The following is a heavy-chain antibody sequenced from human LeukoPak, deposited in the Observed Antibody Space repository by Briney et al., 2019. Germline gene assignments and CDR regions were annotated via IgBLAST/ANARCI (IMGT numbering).Heavy chain of an antibody. D-gene: IGHD3-10*01. CDR3: ARWGSNMAREKGDH. Sequence: PSETLSLTCTVSGGSISDYYWSWIRQPPGKGLEWIGYIYYSGITNYNPSLKTRVTILVDTSKNQFSLKLSSVTAADTAVYYCARWGSNMAREKGDHWGQGTLVTVSS. J-gene: IGHJ4*02. V-gene: IGHV4-59*08. CDR2: IYYSGIT. CDR1: GGSISDYY.